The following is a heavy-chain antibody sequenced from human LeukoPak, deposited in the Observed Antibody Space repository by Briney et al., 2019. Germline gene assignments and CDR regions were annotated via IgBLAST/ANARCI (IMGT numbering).Heavy chain of an antibody. CDR1: GYTFTSYY. CDR3: ARGGSYFEGGYYFDY. J-gene: IGHJ4*02. Sequence: ASVTVSCTASGYTFTSYYMHWVRQAPGQGLEWMGWINPNSGGTNYAQKFQGRVTMTRDTSISTAYMELSRLRSDDTAVYYCARGGSYFEGGYYFDYWGQGTLVTVSS. CDR2: INPNSGGT. D-gene: IGHD1-26*01. V-gene: IGHV1-2*02.